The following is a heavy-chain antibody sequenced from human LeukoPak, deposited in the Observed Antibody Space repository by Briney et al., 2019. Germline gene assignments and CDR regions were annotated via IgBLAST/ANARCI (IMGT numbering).Heavy chain of an antibody. D-gene: IGHD3-3*02. CDR3: ARHLRSFPDC. CDR1: GDSIRSYY. Sequence: SETLSLTCTFSGDSIRSYYWSWIRQPPGKGLEWLGYIYYSGTTNHNPSLKSRLTMSLDTSKKQLSLRLTSVTAADTAVYYCARHLRSFPDCWGQGTLVTVSS. J-gene: IGHJ4*02. V-gene: IGHV4-59*08. CDR2: IYYSGTT.